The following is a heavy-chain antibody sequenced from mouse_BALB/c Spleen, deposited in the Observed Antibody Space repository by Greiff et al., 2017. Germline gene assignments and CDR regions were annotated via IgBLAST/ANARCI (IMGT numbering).Heavy chain of an antibody. V-gene: IGHV1-77*01. CDR3: ARGGNYEYFDV. J-gene: IGHJ1*01. CDR1: GYTFTDYV. Sequence: VKLMESGPELVKPGASVKMSCKASGYTFTDYVISWVKQRTGQGLEWIGEIYPGSGSTNYNEKFKGKATFTADTSSNTAYMQLSSLTSEDSAVYYCARGGNYEYFDVWGAGTTVTVSS. D-gene: IGHD2-1*01. CDR2: IYPGSGST.